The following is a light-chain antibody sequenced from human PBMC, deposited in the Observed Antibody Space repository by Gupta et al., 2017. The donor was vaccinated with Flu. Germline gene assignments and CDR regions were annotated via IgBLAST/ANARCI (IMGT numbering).Light chain of an antibody. CDR2: GAS. CDR3: QQYGSSPRT. J-gene: IGKJ1*01. V-gene: IGKV3-20*01. CDR1: QSVRSSY. Sequence: GTLHLSPGERATRSCRASQSVRSSYLAWYQQKPGQAPRLLIYGASSRATGIPDRFSGSGSGTEFTLTISRLEPEDFAVYYCQQYGSSPRTFGQGTKVEIK.